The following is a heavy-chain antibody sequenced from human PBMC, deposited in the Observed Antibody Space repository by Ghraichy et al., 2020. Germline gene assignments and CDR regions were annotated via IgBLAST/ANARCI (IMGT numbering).Heavy chain of an antibody. J-gene: IGHJ6*02. V-gene: IGHV1-2*06. CDR1: GYTFTGYY. Sequence: ALVKVSCKASGYTFTGYYMHWVRQAPGQGLEWMGRINPNSGGTNYAQKFQGRVTMTRDTSISTAYMELSRLRSDDTAVYYCARVIIAAAGIELGYYYYGMDVWGQGTTVTVSS. CDR3: ARVIIAAAGIELGYYYYGMDV. D-gene: IGHD6-13*01. CDR2: INPNSGGT.